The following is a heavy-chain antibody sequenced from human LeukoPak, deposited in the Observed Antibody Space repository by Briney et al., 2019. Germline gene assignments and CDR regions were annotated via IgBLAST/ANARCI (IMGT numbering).Heavy chain of an antibody. CDR3: ARAEGVGYSYGTIDY. D-gene: IGHD5-18*01. J-gene: IGHJ4*02. CDR1: GFTFSSYA. Sequence: GGSLRLSCAASGFTFSSYAMHWVRQAPAKGLEWVAVISYDGSNKYYADSVKGRFTISRDNSKNTLYLQMNSLRAEDTAVYYCARAEGVGYSYGTIDYWGQGALVTVSS. V-gene: IGHV3-30-3*01. CDR2: ISYDGSNK.